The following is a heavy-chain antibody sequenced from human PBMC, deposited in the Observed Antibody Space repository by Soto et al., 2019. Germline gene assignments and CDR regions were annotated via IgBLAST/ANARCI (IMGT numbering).Heavy chain of an antibody. V-gene: IGHV4-59*11. Sequence: SETLSLTCTVSGGSISSHYWIWIRQPPGKGLEWIGYIYYSGSTNYNPSLKSRVTISVDTSKNQFSLKLSSVTAADTAVYYCARVWGGAFDIWGQGTMVTVSS. CDR2: IYYSGST. J-gene: IGHJ3*02. CDR3: ARVWGGAFDI. CDR1: GGSISSHY. D-gene: IGHD3-10*01.